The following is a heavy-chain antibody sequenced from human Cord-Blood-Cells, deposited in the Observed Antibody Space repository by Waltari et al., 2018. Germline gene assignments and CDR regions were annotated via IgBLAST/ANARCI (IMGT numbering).Heavy chain of an antibody. D-gene: IGHD5-12*01. V-gene: IGHV1-69*06. CDR2: IIPNFGTG. Sequence: QVQLVQSGAEVKKPGSSVKVSCKAPGGTFSSYAISWVRQAPGQGLEWKGGIIPNFGTGNYAQKFQGRVTNTADKSTSTAYMELSSLGSEDTAVYYCASHSGYDWYYFDYWGQGTLVTVSS. J-gene: IGHJ4*02. CDR1: GGTFSSYA. CDR3: ASHSGYDWYYFDY.